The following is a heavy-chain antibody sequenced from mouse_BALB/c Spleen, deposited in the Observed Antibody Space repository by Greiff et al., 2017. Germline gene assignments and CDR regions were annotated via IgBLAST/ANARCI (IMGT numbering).Heavy chain of an antibody. CDR3: AREHYDGAMDY. D-gene: IGHD1-2*01. V-gene: IGHV14-3*02. Sequence: EVQLQQSGAELVKPGASVKLSCTASGFNIKDTYMHWVKQRPEQGLEWIGRIDPANGNTKYDPKFQGKATITADTSSNTAYLQLSSLTSEDTAVYYCAREHYDGAMDYWGQGTSVTVSS. J-gene: IGHJ4*01. CDR1: GFNIKDTY. CDR2: IDPANGNT.